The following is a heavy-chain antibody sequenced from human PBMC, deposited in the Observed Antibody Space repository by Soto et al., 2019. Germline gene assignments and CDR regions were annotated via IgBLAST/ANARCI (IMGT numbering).Heavy chain of an antibody. D-gene: IGHD2-8*01. Sequence: GGSLRLSCVASGISLSKNYMTWIRQAPGKGLEWLSYISNSDYTTYYADSVKGRFTISRDKAKNSLYLQLNGLRVEDTAVYYCASGKWSLDYWGQGVLVTVSS. V-gene: IGHV3-11*01. CDR1: GISLSKNY. J-gene: IGHJ4*02. CDR2: ISNSDYTT. CDR3: ASGKWSLDY.